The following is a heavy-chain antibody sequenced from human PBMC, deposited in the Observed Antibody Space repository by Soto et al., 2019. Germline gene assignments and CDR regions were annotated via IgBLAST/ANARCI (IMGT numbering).Heavy chain of an antibody. Sequence: SETLSLTCTISGGSISSSAHYWGWIRQPPGKGLEWIGSIYYSGSTYYNPSLKSRVTISVDTSKNQFSLKLSSVTAADTAVYYCARGRGTAMVYFDYWGQGTLVTVSS. J-gene: IGHJ4*02. CDR3: ARGRGTAMVYFDY. CDR1: GGSISSSAHY. V-gene: IGHV4-39*07. CDR2: IYYSGST. D-gene: IGHD5-18*01.